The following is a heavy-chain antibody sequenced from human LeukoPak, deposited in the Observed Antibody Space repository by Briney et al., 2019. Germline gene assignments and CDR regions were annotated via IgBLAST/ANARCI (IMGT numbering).Heavy chain of an antibody. CDR2: IKQDGSEI. D-gene: IGHD2-15*01. V-gene: IGHV3-7*03. CDR3: VRGNPFGGY. J-gene: IGHJ4*02. Sequence: GGSLRLSCAASGFTVSSNYMSWVRQAPGKGLEWVANIKQDGSEISYVDSVKGRFTISRDNAKNSLYLQMNSLRAEDTAVYYCVRGNPFGGYWGQGTLVTVSS. CDR1: GFTVSSNY.